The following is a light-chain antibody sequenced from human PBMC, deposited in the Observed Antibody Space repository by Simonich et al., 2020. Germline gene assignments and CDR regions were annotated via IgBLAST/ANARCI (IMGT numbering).Light chain of an antibody. J-gene: IGLJ3*02. V-gene: IGLV2-14*01. CDR3: SSYTSSSTLV. Sequence: QSALTQPASVSGSPGQSITISCTGTSSDVGGYNYVSWYQQHPGKAPKLMIYDVSKRPSGVPNRFSGSKSGTTASLTIAGLQAEDEADYYCSSYTSSSTLVFGGGTKLTV. CDR2: DVS. CDR1: SSDVGGYNY.